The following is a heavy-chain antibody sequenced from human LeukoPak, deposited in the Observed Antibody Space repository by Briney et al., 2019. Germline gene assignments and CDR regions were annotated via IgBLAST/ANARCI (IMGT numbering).Heavy chain of an antibody. J-gene: IGHJ6*03. CDR2: INWNGD. CDR3: ARSTSRYSLWYMDV. D-gene: IGHD3-10*01. V-gene: IGHV3-20*01. CDR1: GFKFDDYG. Sequence: GGSLRLSCTASGFKFDDYGMTWVRQAPGKGLEWVSDINWNGDSIAHSVRGRFTIYRDNSKNSLYLQMNSLRVEDTALYHCARSTSRYSLWYMDVWGKGTTVTISS.